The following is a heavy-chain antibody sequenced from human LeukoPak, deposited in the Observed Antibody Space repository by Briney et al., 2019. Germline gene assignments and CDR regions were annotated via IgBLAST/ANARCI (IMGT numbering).Heavy chain of an antibody. J-gene: IGHJ4*02. Sequence: GESLKISCXGSGYSFTSYWIGWVRQMPGEGLEWMGIIYPGDSDTRYSPSFQGQVTISADKSISTAYLQWSSLKASDTAIYYCGRLRDGYSDYWGQGTLVTVSS. CDR1: GYSFTSYW. V-gene: IGHV5-51*01. D-gene: IGHD5-24*01. CDR2: IYPGDSDT. CDR3: GRLRDGYSDY.